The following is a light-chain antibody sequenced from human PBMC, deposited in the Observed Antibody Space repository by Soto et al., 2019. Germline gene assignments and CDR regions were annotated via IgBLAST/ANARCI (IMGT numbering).Light chain of an antibody. J-gene: IGKJ4*01. Sequence: EIVLTQSPATLSLSPGERATLSCRASQTINNFLAWYQQKPGQAPRLLIYDASTMAPGIPGRFSGSGSGTDFTLAITRLEPDDFAVYHCQQRSTGTFGGGTKVDIK. CDR2: DAS. CDR3: QQRSTGT. V-gene: IGKV3-11*01. CDR1: QTINNF.